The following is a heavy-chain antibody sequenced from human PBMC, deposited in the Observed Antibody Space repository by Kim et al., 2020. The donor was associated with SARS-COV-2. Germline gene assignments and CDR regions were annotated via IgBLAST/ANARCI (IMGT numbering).Heavy chain of an antibody. D-gene: IGHD6-19*01. Sequence: TGKGPFTITGDNSKNTLHLQMNSLRAEDTAVYYCARDSGYSSFYGMDVWGQGTTVTVSS. CDR3: ARDSGYSSFYGMDV. V-gene: IGHV3-53*01. J-gene: IGHJ6*02.